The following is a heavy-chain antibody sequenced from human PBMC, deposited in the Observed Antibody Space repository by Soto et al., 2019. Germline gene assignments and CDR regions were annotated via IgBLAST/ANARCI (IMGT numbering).Heavy chain of an antibody. CDR1: GFTFSSYA. CDR3: AKDLRRITIFAEAYMDV. J-gene: IGHJ6*03. CDR2: ISGSGGST. D-gene: IGHD3-3*01. Sequence: GGSLRLSCAASGFTFSSYAMSWVRQAPGKGLEWVSAISGSGGSTYYADSVKGRFTISRDNSKNTLYLQMNSLRAEDTAVYYCAKDLRRITIFAEAYMDVWGKGTTVTVSS. V-gene: IGHV3-23*01.